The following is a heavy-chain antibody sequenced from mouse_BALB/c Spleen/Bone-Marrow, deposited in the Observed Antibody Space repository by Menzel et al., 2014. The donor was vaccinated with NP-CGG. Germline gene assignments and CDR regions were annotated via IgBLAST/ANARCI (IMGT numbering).Heavy chain of an antibody. CDR3: ARGNGYHFDY. CDR2: ISYSGNA. CDR1: GDSITSSY. Sequence: EVQLQQSGPSLVKPSQTLSLTCSVTGDSITSSYWNWIRKFLGNKLEYMGYISYSGNAYYNPSLKSRISLTRDTSKNQYYLQLNSVTTEDTATYFCARGNGYHFDYWGQGTTLTVSS. V-gene: IGHV3-8*02. D-gene: IGHD1-2*01. J-gene: IGHJ2*01.